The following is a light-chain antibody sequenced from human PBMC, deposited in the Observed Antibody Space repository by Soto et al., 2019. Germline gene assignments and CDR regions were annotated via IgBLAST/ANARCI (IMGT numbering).Light chain of an antibody. CDR1: SSNIGAGYD. V-gene: IGLV1-40*01. CDR3: QSYDSSPRGV. J-gene: IGLJ3*02. CDR2: GNS. Sequence: QLVLTQPPSVSGAPGQRVTISCTGSSSNIGAGYDVHWYQKLPGTAPKLLIYGNSNRPSGVPDRFSGSKSGTSASLAITGLQAEDEADYYCQSYDSSPRGVFGGGTKVTVL.